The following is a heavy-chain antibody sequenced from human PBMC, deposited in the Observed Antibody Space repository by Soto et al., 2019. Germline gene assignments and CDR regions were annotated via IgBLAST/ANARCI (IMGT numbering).Heavy chain of an antibody. CDR3: ARSPLGYDYVRQTWCEVGDSFDI. Sequence: PSETLSLTCAIYGASLGGFHWTWLRQAPGKGLEWIGELIHGGSTNYNPSLKGRVSFSLDTSKNQFSLHLMSVTAADTAVYYCARSPLGYDYVRQTWCEVGDSFDIWGRGTLVTVSS. CDR2: LIHGGST. D-gene: IGHD3-16*01. CDR1: GASLGGFH. J-gene: IGHJ3*02. V-gene: IGHV4-34*12.